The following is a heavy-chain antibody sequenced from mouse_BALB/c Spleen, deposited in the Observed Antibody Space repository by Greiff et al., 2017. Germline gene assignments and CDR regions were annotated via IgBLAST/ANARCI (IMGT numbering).Heavy chain of an antibody. Sequence: EVQLQESGAELVKPGASVKLSCTASGFNIKDTYMHWVKQRPEQGLEWIGRIDPANGNTKYDPKFQGKATITADTSSNTAYLQLSSLTSEDTAVYYCARDYDYDLDYWGQGTTLTVSS. V-gene: IGHV14-3*02. J-gene: IGHJ2*01. CDR1: GFNIKDTY. CDR3: ARDYDYDLDY. CDR2: IDPANGNT. D-gene: IGHD2-4*01.